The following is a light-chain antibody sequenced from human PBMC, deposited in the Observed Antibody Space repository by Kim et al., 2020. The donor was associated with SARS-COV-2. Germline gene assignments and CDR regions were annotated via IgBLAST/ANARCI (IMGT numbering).Light chain of an antibody. CDR1: QSISDW. Sequence: SVGDRVTITCRASQSISDWLAWYQQKPGRAPKLRIYRASRLDSGVPSRFSGSGSETEFSLTISSLQPDDFATYYCQQYRTYPPLTFGGGTKVDIK. CDR3: QQYRTYPPLT. V-gene: IGKV1-5*03. CDR2: RAS. J-gene: IGKJ4*01.